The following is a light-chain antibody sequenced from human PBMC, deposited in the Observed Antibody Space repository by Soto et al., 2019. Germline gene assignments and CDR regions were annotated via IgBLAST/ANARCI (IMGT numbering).Light chain of an antibody. CDR2: DAS. CDR1: QDINKY. Sequence: DIQMTQSPSSLSASVGDRVTITCQASQDINKYLNWYQQKPGKAPKVLIYDASNSETGVPSRFSGSGSGTDFNFTISSLQPEECATYYCQQYDNVLFTSTFGQGTKVDIK. V-gene: IGKV1-33*01. J-gene: IGKJ2*01. CDR3: QQYDNVLFTST.